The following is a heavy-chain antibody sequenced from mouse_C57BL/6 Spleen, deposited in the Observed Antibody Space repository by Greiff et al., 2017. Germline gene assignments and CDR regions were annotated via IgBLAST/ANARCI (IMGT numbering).Heavy chain of an antibody. V-gene: IGHV3-6*01. CDR2: ISYDGSN. Sequence: EVQLVESGPGLVKPSQSLSLTCSVTGYSITSGYYWNWIRQFPGNKLEWMGYISYDGSNNYNPSLKNRISITRDTSKNQFFLKLNSVTTEDTATYYCARADYDGPYYFDYWGQGTTLTVSS. CDR3: ARADYDGPYYFDY. CDR1: GYSITSGYY. J-gene: IGHJ2*01. D-gene: IGHD2-4*01.